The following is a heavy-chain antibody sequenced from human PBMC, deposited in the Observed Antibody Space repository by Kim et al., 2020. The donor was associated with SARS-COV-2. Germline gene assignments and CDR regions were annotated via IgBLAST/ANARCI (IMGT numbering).Heavy chain of an antibody. D-gene: IGHD3-22*01. Sequence: GGSLRLSCAASGFTFSSYAMHWVRQAPGKGLEWVAVISYDGSNKYYADSVKGRFTISRDNSKNTLYLQMNSLRAEDTAVYYCARDLLGRYYDSSGWGYWGQGTLVTVSS. CDR3: ARDLLGRYYDSSGWGY. V-gene: IGHV3-30*04. CDR2: ISYDGSNK. CDR1: GFTFSSYA. J-gene: IGHJ4*02.